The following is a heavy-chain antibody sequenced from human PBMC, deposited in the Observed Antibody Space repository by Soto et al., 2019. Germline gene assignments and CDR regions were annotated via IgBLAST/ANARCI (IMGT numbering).Heavy chain of an antibody. CDR3: ATDLPGGEDDHYGMDV. Sequence: GGSLRLSCAASGFTFSTYAMSWVRQTPGKGPEWVSGISVSGGSRYYADSVKGRFTISRDTSKNTLYLQMNGLRAEDTALYYCATDLPGGEDDHYGMDVWGQGTTVTVSS. CDR1: GFTFSTYA. CDR2: ISVSGGSR. V-gene: IGHV3-23*01. D-gene: IGHD2-21*01. J-gene: IGHJ6*02.